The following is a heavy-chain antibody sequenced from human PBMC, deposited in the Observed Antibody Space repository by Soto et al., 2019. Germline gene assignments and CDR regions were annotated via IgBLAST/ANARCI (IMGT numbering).Heavy chain of an antibody. CDR2: IYYSGST. V-gene: IGHV4-39*01. D-gene: IGHD3-22*01. CDR3: ARHEYYDSSGYSYFDY. J-gene: IGHJ4*02. CDR1: GGSISSSSYC. Sequence: SETLSLTCTVSGGSISSSSYCWGWIRQPPGKGLEWIGSIYYSGSTYYNPSLKSRVTISVDTSKNQFSLKLSSVTAADTAVYYCARHEYYDSSGYSYFDYWGQGTLVTVSS.